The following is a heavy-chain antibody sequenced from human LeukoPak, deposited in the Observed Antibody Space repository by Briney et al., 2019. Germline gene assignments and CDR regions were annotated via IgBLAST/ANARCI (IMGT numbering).Heavy chain of an antibody. CDR3: AGLVGRYSSGLYYYYFDY. Sequence: PSGTLSLTCTVSGDSINSLDLWSWVRQPPGKGLEWIGEMYLGGTTHSNPSVKSRVTISIDNSKNQFFLNLSSVTAADTAVYYCAGLVGRYSSGLYYYYFDYWGQGTLVTVSS. V-gene: IGHV4-4*02. CDR1: GDSINSLDL. D-gene: IGHD3-22*01. J-gene: IGHJ4*02. CDR2: MYLGGTT.